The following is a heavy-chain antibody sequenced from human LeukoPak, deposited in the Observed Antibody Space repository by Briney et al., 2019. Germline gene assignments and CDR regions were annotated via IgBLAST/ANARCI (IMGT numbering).Heavy chain of an antibody. Sequence: ASVTVSCKASGGTFSSYAISWVRQAPGQGLEWMGGIIPIFGTANYAQKFQGRVTITADESTSTAYMELSSLRSEDTAVYYCARDLNPYCSSTSCRDEGFDYWGQGTLVTVSS. V-gene: IGHV1-69*13. CDR3: ARDLNPYCSSTSCRDEGFDY. J-gene: IGHJ4*02. CDR2: IIPIFGTA. CDR1: GGTFSSYA. D-gene: IGHD2-2*01.